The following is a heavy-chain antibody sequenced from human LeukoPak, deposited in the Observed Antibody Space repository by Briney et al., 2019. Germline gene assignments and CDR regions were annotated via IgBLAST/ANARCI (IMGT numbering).Heavy chain of an antibody. CDR3: AKGWQGYYTTWLDS. J-gene: IGHJ4*02. Sequence: GGSLRLSCAASGFTVSTNYMSWVRQAPGKGLEWVSVISGSGDNTYYADSVKGRFTTSRDNFKNTLYLQMNSLRAEDTAVYYCAKGWQGYYTTWLDSWGQGTLVTVSS. V-gene: IGHV3-23*01. CDR2: ISGSGDNT. D-gene: IGHD3-10*01. CDR1: GFTVSTNY.